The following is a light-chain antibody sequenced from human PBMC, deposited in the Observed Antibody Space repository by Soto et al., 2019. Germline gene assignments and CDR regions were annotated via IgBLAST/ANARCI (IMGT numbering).Light chain of an antibody. J-gene: IGKJ4*01. CDR3: QQTYSEPPLT. V-gene: IGKV1-39*01. Sequence: IQMTQSPSSLSASVGDRVTITCRASQSISNSLNWYQHKPGKAPHLLIFTASSLRSGVPSRFSGSGSGTDFTLTISSLQPEDFATYYCQQTYSEPPLTFGGGTKVEIK. CDR2: TAS. CDR1: QSISNS.